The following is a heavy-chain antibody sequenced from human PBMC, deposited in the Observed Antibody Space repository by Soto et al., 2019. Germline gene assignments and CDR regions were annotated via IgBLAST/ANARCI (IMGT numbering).Heavy chain of an antibody. V-gene: IGHV4-34*01. CDR3: ASGRYVWGGYRSQNFDY. J-gene: IGHJ4*02. D-gene: IGHD3-16*02. CDR2: INHSGST. Sequence: PSETLSLTCAVYGGSFSGYYWSWIRQPPGKGLEWIGEINHSGSTNYNPSLKSRVTISVDTSKNQFSLKLSSVTAADTAVYYCASGRYVWGGYRSQNFDYWGQGTLVTAPQ. CDR1: GGSFSGYY.